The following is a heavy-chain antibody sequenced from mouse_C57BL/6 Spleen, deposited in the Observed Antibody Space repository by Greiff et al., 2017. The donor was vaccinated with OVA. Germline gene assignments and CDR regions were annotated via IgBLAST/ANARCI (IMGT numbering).Heavy chain of an antibody. V-gene: IGHV1-15*01. D-gene: IGHD2-5*01. CDR1: GYTFTDYE. CDR2: IDPETGGT. CDR3: TRYYSNYGAWFAY. Sequence: LVESGAELVRPGASVTLSCKASGYTFTDYEMHWVKQTPVHGLEWIGAIDPETGGTAYNQKFKGKAILTADKSSSTAYMELRSLTSEDSAVYYCTRYYSNYGAWFAYWGQGTLVTVSA. J-gene: IGHJ3*01.